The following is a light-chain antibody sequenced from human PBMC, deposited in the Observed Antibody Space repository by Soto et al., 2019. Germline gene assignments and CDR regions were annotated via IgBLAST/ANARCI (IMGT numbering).Light chain of an antibody. CDR1: KLGDKY. CDR2: QDS. CDR3: QAWDSSTNYV. V-gene: IGLV3-1*01. Sequence: YELTQPPSVSVSPGQTASITCSGDKLGDKYACWYQQKPGQSPVLVIYQDSKRPSGIPERFSGSNSGNTATLTISGTQAMDEADYYCQAWDSSTNYVFGTGTKLTVL. J-gene: IGLJ1*01.